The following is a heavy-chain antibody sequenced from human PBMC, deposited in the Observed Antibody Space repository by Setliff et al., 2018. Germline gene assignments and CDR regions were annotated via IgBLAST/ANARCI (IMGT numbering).Heavy chain of an antibody. V-gene: IGHV1-69*06. J-gene: IGHJ6*02. D-gene: IGHD6-13*01. Sequence: SVKVSCKASGDTFNTYTLSWVRQAPGQGLEWMGGIIPLLETVKYAQKFQGRLTITADKSTSTGYMELSSLTSEDTAVYYCARGKMDVVAAGGKYCAMDVWGQGTAVTVSS. CDR2: IIPLLETV. CDR3: ARGKMDVVAAGGKYCAMDV. CDR1: GDTFNTYT.